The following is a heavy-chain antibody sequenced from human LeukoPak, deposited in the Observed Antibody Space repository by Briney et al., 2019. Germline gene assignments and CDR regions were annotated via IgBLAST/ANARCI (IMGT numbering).Heavy chain of an antibody. J-gene: IGHJ6*02. CDR3: ACYSSSWSLYYYGMDV. D-gene: IGHD6-13*01. V-gene: IGHV4-30-2*01. Sequence: PSQTLSLTCTVSGGSISSGGHSWSGIRQPPGKGLEWIGYIYHSGSGSTYYNPSLKSRVTISIDKSKNQFSLKLSSVTAADTAVYYCACYSSSWSLYYYGMDVWGQGTTVTVSS. CDR1: GGSISSGGHS. CDR2: IYHSGSGST.